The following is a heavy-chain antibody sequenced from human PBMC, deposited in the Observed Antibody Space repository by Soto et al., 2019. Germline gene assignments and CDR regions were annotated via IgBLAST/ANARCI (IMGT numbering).Heavy chain of an antibody. CDR1: GFTFSSYS. V-gene: IGHV3-21*01. Sequence: GGSLRLSCAASGFTFSSYSMNWVRQAPGKGLEWVSSISSSSSYIYYADSVKGRFTISRDNAKNSLYLQMNSLRAEDTAVYYWARDLLLWFGELLYPRRYDYYGMDVWGQGTTVTVSS. CDR2: ISSSSSYI. J-gene: IGHJ6*02. CDR3: ARDLLLWFGELLYPRRYDYYGMDV. D-gene: IGHD3-10*01.